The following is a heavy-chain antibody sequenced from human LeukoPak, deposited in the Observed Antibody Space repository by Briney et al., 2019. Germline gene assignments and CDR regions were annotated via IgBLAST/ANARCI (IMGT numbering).Heavy chain of an antibody. J-gene: IGHJ4*02. V-gene: IGHV1-18*01. CDR3: ARDRHYVWGSHPFDY. D-gene: IGHD3-16*01. CDR2: ISAYNGNT. CDR1: GYTFTSYG. Sequence: ASVKVSCKASGYTFTSYGISWVRQAPGQGLEWMGWISAYNGNTNYAQKLQGRVTMTTDTSTSTAYMELRSLRSDDTAVYYCARDRHYVWGSHPFDYWGQGTLVTVSS.